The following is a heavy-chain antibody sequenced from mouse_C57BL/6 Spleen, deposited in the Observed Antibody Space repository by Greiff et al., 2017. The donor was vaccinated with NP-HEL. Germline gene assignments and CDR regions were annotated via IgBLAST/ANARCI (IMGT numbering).Heavy chain of an antibody. V-gene: IGHV7-3*01. CDR3: ARYRGYDYHWYFDV. J-gene: IGHJ1*03. Sequence: EVKLMESGGGLVQPGGSLSLSCAASGFTFTDYYMSWVRQPPGKALEWLGFIRNKANGYTTEYSASVKGRFTISRDNSQSILYLQMNALRAEDSATYYCARYRGYDYHWYFDVWGTGTTVTVSS. CDR2: IRNKANGYTT. CDR1: GFTFTDYY. D-gene: IGHD2-4*01.